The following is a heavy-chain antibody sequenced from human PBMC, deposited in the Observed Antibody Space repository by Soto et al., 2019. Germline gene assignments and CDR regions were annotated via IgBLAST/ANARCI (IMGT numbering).Heavy chain of an antibody. CDR2: INAGNGNT. V-gene: IGHV1-3*05. Sequence: QVQLVQSGAEEKKPGASVKVSCKASGYTFTGYAMHWVRQAPGQRLEWMGWINAGNGNTKYSQKFQGRVTITRDTSESKANMALSSLRSEDTDMYYCARAVEVPAAFDYWGQGTLVTVSS. CDR3: ARAVEVPAAFDY. CDR1: GYTFTGYA. J-gene: IGHJ4*02. D-gene: IGHD1-1*01.